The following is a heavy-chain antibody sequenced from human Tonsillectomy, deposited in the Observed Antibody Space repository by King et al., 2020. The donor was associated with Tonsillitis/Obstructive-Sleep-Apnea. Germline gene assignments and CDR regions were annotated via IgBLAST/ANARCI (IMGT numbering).Heavy chain of an antibody. Sequence: VQLVESGAEVKKPGASVKVSCKASGYTFSSYGIIWVRQAPGQGLEWMGWISVYKDNTNYAQKFQGSVTMTTDTSTSTAYMELRSLRSDDTALYYCARGPRYCSSTSCYKDYYYYMDVWGKGTTVTVSS. CDR2: ISVYKDNT. V-gene: IGHV1-18*01. CDR3: ARGPRYCSSTSCYKDYYYYMDV. CDR1: GYTFSSYG. J-gene: IGHJ6*03. D-gene: IGHD2-2*02.